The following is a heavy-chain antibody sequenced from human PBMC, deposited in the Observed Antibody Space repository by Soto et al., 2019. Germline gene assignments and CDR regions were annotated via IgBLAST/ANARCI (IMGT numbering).Heavy chain of an antibody. CDR1: GDSISRYY. CDR2: IYYIGET. CDR3: ARDQGGEFLKGSGMDV. Sequence: QVQLQESGPGLVKPSETLSLTCTVSGDSISRYYWSWIRLSPGKGLEWIGYIYYIGETNYNPSVTSRVTISVDRTMNQFSLKLSSVTAADTAVYYCARDQGGEFLKGSGMDVWGQGTTVTVSS. D-gene: IGHD3-10*01. V-gene: IGHV4-59*01. J-gene: IGHJ6*02.